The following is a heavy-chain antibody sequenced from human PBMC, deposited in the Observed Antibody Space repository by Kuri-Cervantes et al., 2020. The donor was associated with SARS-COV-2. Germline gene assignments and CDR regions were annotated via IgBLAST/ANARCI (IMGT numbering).Heavy chain of an antibody. CDR1: GFTFSNAW. CDR2: IKSKTDGGTT. CDR3: TTAPTPIVVVVAATY. Sequence: GGSLRLSCAASGFTFSNAWMSWVRQAPGKGLEWVGRIKSKTDGGTTDYAAPVKGRFTITRDDSKNTLYLQVNSLKTEDTAVYYCTTAPTPIVVVVAATYWGQGTLVTVSS. V-gene: IGHV3-15*01. D-gene: IGHD2-15*01. J-gene: IGHJ4*02.